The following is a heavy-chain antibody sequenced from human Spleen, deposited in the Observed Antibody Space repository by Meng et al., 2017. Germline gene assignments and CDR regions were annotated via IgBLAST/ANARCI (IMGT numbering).Heavy chain of an antibody. D-gene: IGHD3-22*01. CDR2: INHSGST. V-gene: IGHV4-34*01. CDR1: SGSFSGYY. Sequence: SETLSLTCAVYSGSFSGYYWSWIRQPPGKGLEWIGEINHSGSTNYNPSLKSRVTISVDTSKNQFSLNLSSVTAADTAVYYCARGSRTNYYYDSSGYYFGYWGQGTLVTVSS. J-gene: IGHJ4*02. CDR3: ARGSRTNYYYDSSGYYFGY.